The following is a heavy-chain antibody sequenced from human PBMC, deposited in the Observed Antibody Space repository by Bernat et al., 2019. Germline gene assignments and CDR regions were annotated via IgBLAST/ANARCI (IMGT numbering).Heavy chain of an antibody. CDR1: GFTFSNYA. D-gene: IGHD5-18*01. J-gene: IGHJ4*02. V-gene: IGHV3-23*01. CDR3: AKYSYGGDLDY. Sequence: EVQLLESGGGLVQPGGSLRLSCAASGFTFSNYAMSWVRQAPGKGLEWGSAISGGGGSTYYAESVKCRFTISRDNSKTTLYLQMNSLRAEETAVYYCAKYSYGGDLDYGGQGTLVTVSS. CDR2: ISGGGGST.